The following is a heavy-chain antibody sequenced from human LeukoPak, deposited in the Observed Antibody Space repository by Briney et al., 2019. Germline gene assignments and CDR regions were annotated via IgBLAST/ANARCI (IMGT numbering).Heavy chain of an antibody. J-gene: IGHJ3*02. V-gene: IGHV4-59*08. CDR2: IYYSGST. CDR1: GGSISSYY. D-gene: IGHD2-15*01. Sequence: SETLSLTCTVSGGSISSYYWSWIRQPPGKGLEWIGYIYYSGSTNYNPSLKSRVTISVDTSKNQFSLKLSSMTAADTAVYYCARHMLGGSEDAFDIWGQGTMVTVSS. CDR3: ARHMLGGSEDAFDI.